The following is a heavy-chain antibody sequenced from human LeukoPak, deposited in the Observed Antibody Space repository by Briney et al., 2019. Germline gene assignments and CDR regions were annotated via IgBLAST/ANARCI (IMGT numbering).Heavy chain of an antibody. CDR1: GFTFSSYE. Sequence: GGSLRLSCAASGFTFSSYEMNWVRQAPGKGLEWVSYISSSGSTIYYADSVKGRFTISRDNAKNSLYLQMNSLRAEDTAVYYCARGGWGSSALDYWGQGTLVTVSS. CDR2: ISSSGSTI. CDR3: ARGGWGSSALDY. V-gene: IGHV3-48*03. D-gene: IGHD6-19*01. J-gene: IGHJ4*02.